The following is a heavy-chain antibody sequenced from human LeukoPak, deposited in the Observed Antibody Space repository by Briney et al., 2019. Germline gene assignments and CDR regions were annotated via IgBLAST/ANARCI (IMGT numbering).Heavy chain of an antibody. J-gene: IGHJ4*02. CDR1: GFTFSSYW. D-gene: IGHD6-19*01. V-gene: IGHV3-7*01. CDR2: IKQDVSEK. CDR3: ARGEYSSGWYKVVDY. Sequence: PGGSLRLSCAASGFTFSSYWMSWVRQAPGKGLEWVANIKQDVSEKYYVDSVKGRFTISRDNAKNSLYLQMNSLRAEDTAVYYCARGEYSSGWYKVVDYWGQGTLVTVSS.